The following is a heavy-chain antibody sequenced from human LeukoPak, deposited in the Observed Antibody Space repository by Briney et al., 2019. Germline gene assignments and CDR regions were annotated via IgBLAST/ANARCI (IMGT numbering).Heavy chain of an antibody. CDR1: GITFSSCS. CDR3: ARDSLTPSDY. Sequence: QSGGSLRLSCAASGITFSSCSMNWVRQAPGKGLEWVSYISSSSSTIYYADSVKGRFTISRDNAKNSLYLQMNSLRAEDTAVYYCARDSLTPSDYWVQGILVTVSS. CDR2: ISSSSSTI. V-gene: IGHV3-48*01. J-gene: IGHJ4*02.